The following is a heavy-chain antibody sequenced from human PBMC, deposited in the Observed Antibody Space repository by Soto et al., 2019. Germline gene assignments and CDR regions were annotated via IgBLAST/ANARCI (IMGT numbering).Heavy chain of an antibody. CDR3: AREDYYGSYYYYYYGMDV. J-gene: IGHJ6*02. Sequence: QVQLVESGGGVVQPGRSLRLSCAASGFTFSSYAMHWVRQAPGKGLEWVAVISYDGSNKYYADSVKGRFTISRDNSKNTLYLQMNRLRAEDTAVYYCAREDYYGSYYYYYYGMDVWGQGTTITVSS. CDR1: GFTFSSYA. CDR2: ISYDGSNK. V-gene: IGHV3-30-3*01. D-gene: IGHD3-10*01.